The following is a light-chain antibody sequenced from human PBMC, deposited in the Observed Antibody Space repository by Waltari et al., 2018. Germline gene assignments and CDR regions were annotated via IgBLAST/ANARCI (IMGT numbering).Light chain of an antibody. CDR1: SSDVGAYNY. V-gene: IGLV2-11*01. CDR3: CSHAGSSVV. CDR2: EVG. J-gene: IGLJ2*01. Sequence: QSALTQPRSVSGSPGQSVTISCTGTSSDVGAYNYVSWYQQHPGKAPKLMIYEVGKRPSGVPDRFSGSKSGNTASLTIAGLQAEDEADYYCCSHAGSSVVFGGGTKLTVL.